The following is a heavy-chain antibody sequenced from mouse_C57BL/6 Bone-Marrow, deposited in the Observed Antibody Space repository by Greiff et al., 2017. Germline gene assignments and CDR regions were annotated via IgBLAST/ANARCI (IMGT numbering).Heavy chain of an antibody. V-gene: IGHV1-50*01. CDR2: IDPSDSYT. CDR1: GYTFTSYW. D-gene: IGHD1-1*01. J-gene: IGHJ2*01. CDR3: AREDLHYCGSSYRYYFDY. Sequence: QVQLQQSGAELVKPGASVKLSCKASGYTFTSYWMQWVKQRPGQGLEWIGEIDPSDSYTNYNQKFKGKATLTVDTSSSTAYLQLSSLTSEDSAVYYCAREDLHYCGSSYRYYFDYWGQGTTLTVSS.